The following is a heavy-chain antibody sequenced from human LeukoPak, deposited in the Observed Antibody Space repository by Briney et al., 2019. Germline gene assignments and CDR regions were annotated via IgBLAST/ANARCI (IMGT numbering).Heavy chain of an antibody. CDR3: ARVLFDYYDSSGYYYAVGYGMDV. D-gene: IGHD3-22*01. Sequence: GGSLRLSCAASGFTFSSYSMNWVRQAPGKGLEWVSYIRSSSSTLYYADSVKGRFTISRDNAKNSLYLQMNSLRAEDTAVYYCARVLFDYYDSSGYYYAVGYGMDVWGQGTTVTVSS. J-gene: IGHJ6*02. CDR2: IRSSSSTL. V-gene: IGHV3-48*01. CDR1: GFTFSSYS.